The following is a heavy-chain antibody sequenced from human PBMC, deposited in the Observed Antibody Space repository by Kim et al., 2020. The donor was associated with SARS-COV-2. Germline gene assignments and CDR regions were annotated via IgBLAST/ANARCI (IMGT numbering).Heavy chain of an antibody. D-gene: IGHD2-8*01. CDR1: GFTFDDYA. J-gene: IGHJ4*02. V-gene: IGHV3-9*01. CDR3: AKAMLDHFDY. Sequence: GGSLRLSCAASGFTFDDYAMHWVRQAPGKGLEWVSGISWNSGSIGYADSVKGRFTISRDNAKNSLYLQMNSLRAEDTALYYCAKAMLDHFDYWGQGTLVT. CDR2: ISWNSGSI.